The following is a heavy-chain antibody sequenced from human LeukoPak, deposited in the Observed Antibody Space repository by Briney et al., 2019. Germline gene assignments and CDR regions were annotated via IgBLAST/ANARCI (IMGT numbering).Heavy chain of an antibody. J-gene: IGHJ4*02. V-gene: IGHV4-31*03. Sequence: SQTLSLTCTVSGASISSGRYYWIWVRHLPGKGLEWIAYIYYSGSTYYNPSLKSRVTISIDTSNNQFSLNLISVTAADTAVYYCARHRVGDSSGYNYPFDYWGQGTLVTVSS. CDR1: GASISSGRYY. CDR3: ARHRVGDSSGYNYPFDY. D-gene: IGHD3-22*01. CDR2: IYYSGST.